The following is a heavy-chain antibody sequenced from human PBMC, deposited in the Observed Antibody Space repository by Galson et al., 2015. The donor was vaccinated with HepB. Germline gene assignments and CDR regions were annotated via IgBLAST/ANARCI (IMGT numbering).Heavy chain of an antibody. D-gene: IGHD3-9*01. V-gene: IGHV1-69*04. J-gene: IGHJ4*02. Sequence: SVKVSCKASGGTFSSYAISWVRQAPGQGLEWMGRIIPILGIANYAQKFQGRVTITADKSTSTAYMELSSLRSEDTAVYYCARDPSIGYDILTGYPFDFWGQGTLVTVSS. CDR3: ARDPSIGYDILTGYPFDF. CDR2: IIPILGIA. CDR1: GGTFSSYA.